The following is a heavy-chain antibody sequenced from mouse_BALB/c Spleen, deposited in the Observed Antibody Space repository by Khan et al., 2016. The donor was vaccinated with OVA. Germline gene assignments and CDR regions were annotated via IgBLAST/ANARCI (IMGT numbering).Heavy chain of an antibody. CDR1: GYTFSSYW. J-gene: IGHJ3*01. CDR3: ARGNYYGSSSWFGY. V-gene: IGHV1-9*01. Sequence: QVRLQQSGAELMKPGASVKISCKATGYTFSSYWIAWVKQRPGNGLEWIGEILPGSGRNNYNEKFKGKATFTADTSSNTAYMQLSNLTSDDSAVYYCARGNYYGSSSWFGYWGQGTLVTVST. CDR2: ILPGSGRN. D-gene: IGHD1-1*01.